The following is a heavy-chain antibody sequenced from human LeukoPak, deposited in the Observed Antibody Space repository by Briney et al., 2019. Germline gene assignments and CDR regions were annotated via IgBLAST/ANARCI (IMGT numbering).Heavy chain of an antibody. CDR2: ISAYNGNT. D-gene: IGHD1-26*01. CDR1: GYTFTSYG. Sequence: ASVKVSCKASGYTFTSYGISWVRQAPGQGLEWMGWISAYNGNTNYSQKLQGRVTMTTDTSTSTAYMELRSLRSDDTAVYYCARKSRGSYLYWGEYYFDYWSQGTLVIVSS. CDR3: ARKSRGSYLYWGEYYFDY. V-gene: IGHV1-18*01. J-gene: IGHJ4*02.